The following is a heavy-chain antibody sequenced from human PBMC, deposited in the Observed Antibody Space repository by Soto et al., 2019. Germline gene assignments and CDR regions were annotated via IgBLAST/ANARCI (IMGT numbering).Heavy chain of an antibody. CDR3: ARGPITMVRGVPRSFDY. J-gene: IGHJ4*02. CDR1: GGSFSGYY. V-gene: IGHV4-34*01. CDR2: INHSGST. D-gene: IGHD3-10*01. Sequence: SETLSLTCAVYGGSFSGYYWSCIRQPPGKGLEWIGEINHSGSTNYNPSLKSRVTISVDTSKNQFSLKLSSVTAADTAVYYCARGPITMVRGVPRSFDYWGQGTLVTVSS.